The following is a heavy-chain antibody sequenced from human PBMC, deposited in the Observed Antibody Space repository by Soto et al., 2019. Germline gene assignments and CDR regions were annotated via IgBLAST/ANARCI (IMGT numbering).Heavy chain of an antibody. J-gene: IGHJ4*02. V-gene: IGHV4-59*01. D-gene: IGHD3-9*01. CDR1: GGSISSYY. Sequence: ETLSLTCTVSGGSISSYYWSWIRQPPGKGLEWIGYIYYSGSTNHNPSLKSRVTISVDTSKNQFSLKLSSVTAADTAVYYCARALQYYEILTGIDYWGQRTLVTVSS. CDR2: IYYSGST. CDR3: ARALQYYEILTGIDY.